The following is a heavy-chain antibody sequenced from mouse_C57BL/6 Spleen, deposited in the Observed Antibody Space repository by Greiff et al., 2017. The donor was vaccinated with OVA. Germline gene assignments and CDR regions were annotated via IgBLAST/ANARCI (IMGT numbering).Heavy chain of an antibody. J-gene: IGHJ1*03. CDR3: ARSRDDGYYVYIDV. CDR1: GYTFTDYN. Sequence: EVQLQQSGPELVKPGASVKIPCKASGYTFTDYNMDWVKQSHGKSLEWIGDINPNNGGTIYNQKFKGKATLPVDKSTSTDYMELRSLTSEDTAVYYCARSRDDGYYVYIDVWGTGTTVTVSS. CDR2: INPNNGGT. V-gene: IGHV1-18*01. D-gene: IGHD2-3*01.